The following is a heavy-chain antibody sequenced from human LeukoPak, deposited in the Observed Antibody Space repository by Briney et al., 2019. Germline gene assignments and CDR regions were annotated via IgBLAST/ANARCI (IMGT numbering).Heavy chain of an antibody. CDR3: ARAGYGSGSYYRTDFDY. CDR2: INHSGST. Sequence: SETLSLTCAAYGGSFSGYYWSWIRQPPGKGLEWIGEINHSGSTNYNPSLKSRVTISVDTSKNQFSLKLSSVTAADTAVYYCARAGYGSGSYYRTDFDYWGQGTLVTVSS. J-gene: IGHJ4*02. CDR1: GGSFSGYY. V-gene: IGHV4-34*01. D-gene: IGHD3-10*01.